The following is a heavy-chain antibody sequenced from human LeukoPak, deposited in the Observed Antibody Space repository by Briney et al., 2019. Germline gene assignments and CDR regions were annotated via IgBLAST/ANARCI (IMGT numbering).Heavy chain of an antibody. CDR3: ARTLTTTYS. V-gene: IGHV3-48*03. CDR1: GFTFSSHE. J-gene: IGHJ4*02. Sequence: PGGSLRLSCAASGFTFSSHEMNWVRQAPGKGQEWLSYISNSGGDINYADSVKGRFTISRDNAKNSLYLQMNSLRVEDTAVYYCARTLTTTYSWGQGTLVTVSS. D-gene: IGHD4-17*01. CDR2: ISNSGGDI.